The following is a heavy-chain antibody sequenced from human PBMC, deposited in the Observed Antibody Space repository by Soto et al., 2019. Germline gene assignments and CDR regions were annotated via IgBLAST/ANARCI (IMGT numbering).Heavy chain of an antibody. D-gene: IGHD6-13*01. CDR2: INQDGRGK. Sequence: GSLRLSCAASVFLGSKYWMTWVRQAPGKGLEWVASINQDGRGKYYADAVKGRFTISRDNSKNTLYLQMNSLRAEDTAVYYCARGRGSSWPLKDSDFDYWGQGTLVTVSS. V-gene: IGHV3-7*01. CDR3: ARGRGSSWPLKDSDFDY. J-gene: IGHJ4*02. CDR1: VFLGSKYW.